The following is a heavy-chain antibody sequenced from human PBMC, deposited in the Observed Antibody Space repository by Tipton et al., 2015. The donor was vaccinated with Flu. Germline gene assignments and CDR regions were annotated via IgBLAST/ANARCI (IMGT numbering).Heavy chain of an antibody. D-gene: IGHD4-11*01. V-gene: IGHV3-11*01. CDR2: ISSSGSTI. J-gene: IGHJ5*02. CDR3: ARRDYSNYVSDPKNWFDP. CDR1: GFTFSDDY. Sequence: SLRLSCAASGFTFSDDYMSWIRQAPGKGLEWVSHISSSGSTINYADSVKGRFTISRDNAKNSLYLQMNSLRAEDTAVYYCARRDYSNYVSDPKNWFDPWGQGTLVTVSS.